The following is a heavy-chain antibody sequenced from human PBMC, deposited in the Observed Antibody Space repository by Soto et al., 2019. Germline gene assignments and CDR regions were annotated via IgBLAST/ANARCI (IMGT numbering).Heavy chain of an antibody. CDR3: WRISGYGDVVDP. Sequence: EVYVVESGGGLVQPGGSLRLSCEASGFMFSNYWMNWVRQAPGKGLQCVANIQEDGSDKSYVDSVKCRFTISSDNAKKAISLQMNSMRVEDTAVYDGWRISGYGDVVDPWGQGTVVLVSS. J-gene: IGHJ5*02. D-gene: IGHD4-17*01. V-gene: IGHV3-7*03. CDR1: GFMFSNYW. CDR2: IQEDGSDK.